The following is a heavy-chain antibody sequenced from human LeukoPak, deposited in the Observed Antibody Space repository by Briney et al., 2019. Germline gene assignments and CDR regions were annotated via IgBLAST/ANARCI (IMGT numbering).Heavy chain of an antibody. CDR1: GGSISSGDYY. CDR3: ARGFYGDLDSTRYFDY. Sequence: SETLSLTCTVSGGSISSGDYYWSWIRQPPGKGLEWIGYIYYSGSTYYNPSLKSRVTISVDTSKNQFSLKLSSVTAADTAVYYCARGFYGDLDSTRYFDYWGQGTLVTVSS. J-gene: IGHJ4*02. D-gene: IGHD4-17*01. V-gene: IGHV4-30-4*01. CDR2: IYYSGST.